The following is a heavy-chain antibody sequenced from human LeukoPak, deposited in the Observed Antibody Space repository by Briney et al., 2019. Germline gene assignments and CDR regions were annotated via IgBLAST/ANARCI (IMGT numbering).Heavy chain of an antibody. CDR3: ARDLAIAVAGTGDYYGMDV. V-gene: IGHV1-18*01. Sequence: ASVKVSCKASGYTFSSYGISWVRQAPGQGLEWMGWISAYNGNTNYAQKLQGRVTMTTDTSTSTAYMELRSLRSDDTAVYYCARDLAIAVAGTGDYYGMDVWGQGTTVTVSS. CDR1: GYTFSSYG. J-gene: IGHJ6*02. CDR2: ISAYNGNT. D-gene: IGHD6-19*01.